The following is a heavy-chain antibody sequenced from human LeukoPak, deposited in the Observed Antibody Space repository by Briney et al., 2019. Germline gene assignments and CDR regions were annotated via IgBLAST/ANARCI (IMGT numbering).Heavy chain of an antibody. J-gene: IGHJ6*03. V-gene: IGHV3-21*01. CDR3: AKDSAFYYIDV. Sequence: GGSLRLSCAASGFTLSGYSMNWVRQAPGKGLEWVSSIDSSGYYIFYPDSVKGRFTVSRDNAGNSLYLQMNSLRAEDTAVYYCAKDSAFYYIDVWGKGTTVIISS. D-gene: IGHD3-10*01. CDR1: GFTLSGYS. CDR2: IDSSGYYI.